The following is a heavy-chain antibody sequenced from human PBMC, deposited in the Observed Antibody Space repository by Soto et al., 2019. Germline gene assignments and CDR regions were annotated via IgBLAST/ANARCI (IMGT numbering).Heavy chain of an antibody. Sequence: QVQLVESGGGVVQPGGSLSLACAASGLSFTTHNMYWVRQPPGKGLEWVAVISTDGRDKYYADSVKDRCNISRDNSNNPVFRQVDSLTVDYTAVFYCVSQVGGESWGQGALVTVSS. CDR3: VSQVGGES. J-gene: IGHJ5*02. V-gene: IGHV3-30*04. CDR2: ISTDGRDK. CDR1: GLSFTTHN. D-gene: IGHD3-16*01.